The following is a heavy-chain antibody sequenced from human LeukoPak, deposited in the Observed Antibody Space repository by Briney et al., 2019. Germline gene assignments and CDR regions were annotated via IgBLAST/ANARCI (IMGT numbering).Heavy chain of an antibody. Sequence: GGSLRLSCAASGFTFSSCAMSWVRQAPGKGLEWVSAISGSGGSTYYADSVKGRFTISRDNSKNTLYLQMNSLRAEDTAVYYCAKDGGYYYGSGSYEGYWGQGTLVTVSS. CDR2: ISGSGGST. CDR1: GFTFSSCA. V-gene: IGHV3-23*01. CDR3: AKDGGYYYGSGSYEGY. D-gene: IGHD3-10*01. J-gene: IGHJ4*02.